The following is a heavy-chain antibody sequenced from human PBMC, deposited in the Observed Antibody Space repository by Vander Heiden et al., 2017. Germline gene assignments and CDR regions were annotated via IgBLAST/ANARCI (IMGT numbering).Heavy chain of an antibody. J-gene: IGHJ4*02. D-gene: IGHD5-12*01. CDR3: ARRGGWLQFSDY. CDR1: GFTFSSYW. Sequence: EVQLVASGGGLVLQGGPLSLSCSASGFTFSSYWMSWVRQAPGKGLEWVANIKQDGSEKYYVDSVKGRFTISRDNAKNSLYLQMHSLRAEDTAVYYCARRGGWLQFSDYWGQGTLVTVAS. CDR2: IKQDGSEK. V-gene: IGHV3-7*01.